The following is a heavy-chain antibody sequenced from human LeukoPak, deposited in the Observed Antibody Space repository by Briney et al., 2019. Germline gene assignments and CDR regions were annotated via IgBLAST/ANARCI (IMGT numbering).Heavy chain of an antibody. CDR3: AFLGGGWLDAFDI. CDR1: GFTFSSYA. Sequence: GWSLRLSCSASGFTFSSYAMHWVRQAPGKGLEYVSTISSSGGSTYYIDSVKGRFTISRDSSKNTLYLQMSSLRAEDTAVYYCAFLGGGWLDAFDIWGQGTMVTVSS. J-gene: IGHJ3*02. D-gene: IGHD5-24*01. CDR2: ISSSGGST. V-gene: IGHV3-64D*09.